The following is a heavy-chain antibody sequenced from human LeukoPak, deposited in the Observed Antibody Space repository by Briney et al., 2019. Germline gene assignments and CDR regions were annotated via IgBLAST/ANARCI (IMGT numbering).Heavy chain of an antibody. V-gene: IGHV1-58*02. Sequence: SVKVSCKASGFTFTSSAMQWVRQARGQRLEWIGWIVVGSGNTNYAQKFQERVTITRDMSTSTAYMELSSLRSEDTAVYYCAAVPNYYGSGSLISESDYWGQGTLVTVSS. J-gene: IGHJ4*02. CDR2: IVVGSGNT. CDR3: AAVPNYYGSGSLISESDY. D-gene: IGHD3-10*01. CDR1: GFTFTSSA.